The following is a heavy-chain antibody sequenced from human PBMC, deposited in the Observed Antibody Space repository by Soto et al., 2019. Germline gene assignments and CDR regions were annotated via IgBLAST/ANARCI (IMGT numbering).Heavy chain of an antibody. J-gene: IGHJ4*02. Sequence: QVQLVQSGAEVKKPGASVKVSCKASGYTFTSYYMHWVRQAPGQGLEWMGIINPSGGSTSYAQKFQGRGTMTRDTSTSTVYMELSSLRSEDTAVYYCARDSGLYYFDYWGQGTLVTVSS. CDR3: ARDSGLYYFDY. V-gene: IGHV1-46*03. CDR2: INPSGGST. D-gene: IGHD3-10*01. CDR1: GYTFTSYY.